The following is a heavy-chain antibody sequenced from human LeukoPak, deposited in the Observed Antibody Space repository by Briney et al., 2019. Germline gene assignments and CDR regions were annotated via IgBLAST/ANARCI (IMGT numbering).Heavy chain of an antibody. CDR3: ARMDLGATAFDY. V-gene: IGHV1-69*05. CDR2: IIPIFGTA. D-gene: IGHD1-26*01. J-gene: IGHJ4*02. Sequence: AASVKVSCKASGGTFSSYAISWVGQAPGQWLEWMGGIIPIFGTANYAQKFQGRVTITTDESTSTAYMELSSLRSEDTAVYYCARMDLGATAFDYWGQGTLVTVSS. CDR1: GGTFSSYA.